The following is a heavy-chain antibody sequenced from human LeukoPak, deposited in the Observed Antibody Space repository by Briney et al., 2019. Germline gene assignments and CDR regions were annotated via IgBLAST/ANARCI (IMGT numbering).Heavy chain of an antibody. Sequence: SVKVSCKASGGTFSSYAISWVRQAPGQGLEWMGGIIPIFGTANYAQKFQGRVTITTDESTSTAYMELSSLRSEDTAVYYCARGGCSGTSCLNWFDPWGQGTLVTVSS. CDR2: IIPIFGTA. D-gene: IGHD2-2*01. J-gene: IGHJ5*02. CDR3: ARGGCSGTSCLNWFDP. V-gene: IGHV1-69*05. CDR1: GGTFSSYA.